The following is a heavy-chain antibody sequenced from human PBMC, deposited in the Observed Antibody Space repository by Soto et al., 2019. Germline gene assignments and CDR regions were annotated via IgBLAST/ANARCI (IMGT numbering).Heavy chain of an antibody. D-gene: IGHD5-18*01. CDR1: GYTFTGYY. Sequence: ASVKVSCKASGYTFTGYYMHWVRQAPGQGLEWMGWINPNSGGTNYAQKFQGSVTMTRDTSISTAYMELSRLRSDDTAVYYCASVEGGYSYGYPPAYYYYYGMDVWGQGTTVTVSS. J-gene: IGHJ6*02. V-gene: IGHV1-2*02. CDR2: INPNSGGT. CDR3: ASVEGGYSYGYPPAYYYYYGMDV.